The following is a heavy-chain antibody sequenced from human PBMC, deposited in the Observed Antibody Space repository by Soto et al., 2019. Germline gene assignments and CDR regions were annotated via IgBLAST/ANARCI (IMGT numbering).Heavy chain of an antibody. CDR1: GFTFSNYV. J-gene: IGHJ4*02. CDR2: ISSDGSTK. V-gene: IGHV3-30-3*01. Sequence: QVQLVESGGGVVQPGRSLRLSCAASGFTFSNYVMHWVRQAPGKGLEWVAVISSDGSTKYYTDSMKGRFTISRDNSKDTLYLQMNNLRGGDTAVYYCARQNSGWSYYFDYWGQGTLVTGSS. CDR3: ARQNSGWSYYFDY. D-gene: IGHD6-19*01.